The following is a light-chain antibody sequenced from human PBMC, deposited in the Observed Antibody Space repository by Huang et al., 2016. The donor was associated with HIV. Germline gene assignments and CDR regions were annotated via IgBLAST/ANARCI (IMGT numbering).Light chain of an antibody. CDR2: AAS. J-gene: IGKJ1*01. CDR1: QDIKTY. Sequence: DIQMTQSPSSLSASVGERVPITCRTSQDIKTYLNWYQHKPGKAPDLLIYAASSLRSGVPSRFSASGSGTEFTVTISSLQSDDFATYYCQESYSTPWTFGQGTKVEIK. CDR3: QESYSTPWT. V-gene: IGKV1-39*01.